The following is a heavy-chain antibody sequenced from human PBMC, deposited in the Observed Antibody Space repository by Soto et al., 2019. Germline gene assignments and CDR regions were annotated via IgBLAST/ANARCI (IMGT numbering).Heavy chain of an antibody. Sequence: QITLKESGPTLVKPTQTLTLTCTVSGFSLSSDGVGVAWIRQPPGKALEWLALIYWDDDTRYSPSLKTRLTISKDTSKNQVVLTMTNMDPVDTATYYCAHAYGGTSGPNDAFDVWGQGTVVTVSS. CDR3: AHAYGGTSGPNDAFDV. V-gene: IGHV2-5*02. D-gene: IGHD2-2*01. J-gene: IGHJ3*01. CDR1: GFSLSSDGVG. CDR2: IYWDDDT.